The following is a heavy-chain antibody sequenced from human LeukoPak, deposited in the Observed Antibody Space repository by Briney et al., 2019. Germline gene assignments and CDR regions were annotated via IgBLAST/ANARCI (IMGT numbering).Heavy chain of an antibody. CDR2: IYYSGST. V-gene: IGHV4-59*01. J-gene: IGHJ3*02. Sequence: PSETLSLTCTVSGGSLSSYYWSWIRQPPGKGLEWIGYIYYSGSTNHNPSLKSRVTISVDTSKNQFSLKLSSVTAADTAVYYCARERIPYSSSPGAFDIWGQGTMVTVSS. CDR1: GGSLSSYY. D-gene: IGHD6-6*01. CDR3: ARERIPYSSSPGAFDI.